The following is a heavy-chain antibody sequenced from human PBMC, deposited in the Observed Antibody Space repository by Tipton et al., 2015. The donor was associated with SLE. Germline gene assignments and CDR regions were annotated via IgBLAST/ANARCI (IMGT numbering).Heavy chain of an antibody. CDR3: TRMTCSGGTCPDEY. D-gene: IGHD2-15*01. J-gene: IGHJ4*02. V-gene: IGHV3-49*04. Sequence: PLRLSCLGSGFTFGDYAMSWVRQAPGKGLEWVGFIRSKDYGGTPEYAASVKGRFTISRDDSKNIAYLQMNGLKTEDTAVYYCTRMTCSGGTCPDEYWGQGTLVTVSS. CDR1: GFTFGDYA. CDR2: IRSKDYGGTP.